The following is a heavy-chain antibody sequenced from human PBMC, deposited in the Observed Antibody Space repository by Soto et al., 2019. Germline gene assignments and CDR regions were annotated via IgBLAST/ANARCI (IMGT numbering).Heavy chain of an antibody. V-gene: IGHV4-61*03. CDR2: IYYSGST. CDR1: GGSVSSGSYY. Sequence: SETLPLTCTVSGGSVSSGSYYWSWIRQPPGKGLEWIGYIYYSGSTNYNPSLKSRVTMSVDTSKNHFSLKLISVTTADTAVYFCAREGNLGRWIQPLDSWGQGTLVTVSS. D-gene: IGHD2-2*03. J-gene: IGHJ4*02. CDR3: AREGNLGRWIQPLDS.